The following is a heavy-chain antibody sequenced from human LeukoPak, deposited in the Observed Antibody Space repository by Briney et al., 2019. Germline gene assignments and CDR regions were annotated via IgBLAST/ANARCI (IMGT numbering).Heavy chain of an antibody. Sequence: SETLSLTCAVSGGSISSSNWWSWVRQPPGKGLEWIGEIYHSGSTNYNPSLKSRVTISVDKSKNQFSLKLSSVTAADTAVYYCARLPYYDYWSGPETGWFDPWGQGTLVTVSS. J-gene: IGHJ5*02. CDR1: GGSISSSNW. V-gene: IGHV4-4*02. CDR3: ARLPYYDYWSGPETGWFDP. CDR2: IYHSGST. D-gene: IGHD3-3*01.